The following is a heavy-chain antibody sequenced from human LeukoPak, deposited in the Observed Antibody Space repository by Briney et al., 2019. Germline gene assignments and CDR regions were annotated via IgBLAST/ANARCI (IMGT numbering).Heavy chain of an antibody. CDR3: ARGAYSSGWAYFDH. J-gene: IGHJ4*02. D-gene: IGHD6-19*01. V-gene: IGHV3-48*04. CDR1: GFTFSDYS. CDR2: ISFSANTK. Sequence: GGSLRLSCAASGFTFSDYSMNWVRQAPGKGLEWVSYISFSANTKYYGDSVKGRFTISRDNAKNSLYLHMDSLRAEDTAVYYCARGAYSSGWAYFDHWGQGTLVTVSS.